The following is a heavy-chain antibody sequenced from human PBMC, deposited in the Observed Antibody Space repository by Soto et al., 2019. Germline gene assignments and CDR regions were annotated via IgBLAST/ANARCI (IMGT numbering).Heavy chain of an antibody. CDR3: ARHKLLWFGESDY. D-gene: IGHD3-10*01. CDR2: IIPIFGTA. Sequence: SVKVSCKASGGTFSSYAISWVRQAPGQGLEWMGGIIPIFGTANYAQKFQGRVTITADESTSTAYMELSSLRSEDTAVYYCARHKLLWFGESDYWGQGTLVTVSS. CDR1: GGTFSSYA. J-gene: IGHJ4*02. V-gene: IGHV1-69*13.